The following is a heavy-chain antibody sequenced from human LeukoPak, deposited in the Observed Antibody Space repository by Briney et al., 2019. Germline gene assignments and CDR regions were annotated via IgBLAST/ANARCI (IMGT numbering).Heavy chain of an antibody. J-gene: IGHJ6*02. V-gene: IGHV4-31*11. CDR1: GGSISSGGYS. Sequence: SETLSLTCAVSGGSISSGGYSWSWIRQHPGKGLEWIGYIYYSGSTYYNPSLKSRVTISVDTSKNQFSLKLSSVTAADTAVYYCARGPVLRYFDWLPPYYYYGMDVWGQGTTVTVSS. CDR2: IYYSGST. D-gene: IGHD3-9*01. CDR3: ARGPVLRYFDWLPPYYYYGMDV.